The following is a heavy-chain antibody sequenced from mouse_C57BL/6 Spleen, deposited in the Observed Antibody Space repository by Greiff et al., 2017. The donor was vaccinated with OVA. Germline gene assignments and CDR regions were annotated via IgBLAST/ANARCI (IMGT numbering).Heavy chain of an antibody. J-gene: IGHJ2*01. CDR2: IYPGDGAT. Sequence: QVQLQQSGPELVKPGASVKISCTASGYAFSSSWMNWVKQRPGKGLAWVGRIYPGDGATNYTGTVKGKGTLPADTSSSTAYMQLSSLTSEDSAVYFCARDWDGAESLFDYCGQGTTLTVSS. CDR1: GYAFSSSW. V-gene: IGHV1-82*01. D-gene: IGHD4-1*01. CDR3: ARDWDGAESLFDY.